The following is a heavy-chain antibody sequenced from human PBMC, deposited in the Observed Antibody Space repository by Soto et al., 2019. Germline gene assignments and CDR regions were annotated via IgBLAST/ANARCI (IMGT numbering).Heavy chain of an antibody. CDR2: MKANSGNR. CDR1: GYTFTSYE. J-gene: IGHJ6*02. CDR3: ARDSLFTMIVVVTTYGMDV. D-gene: IGHD3-22*01. Sequence: ASVKVSCKASGYTFTSYESNWVRQATGQGREGMGWMKANSGNRGYAQKFQARFTISRDNSKNTLYLKMNSLRAEDTAVYYCARDSLFTMIVVVTTYGMDVWGQGTTVTVSS. V-gene: IGHV1-8*01.